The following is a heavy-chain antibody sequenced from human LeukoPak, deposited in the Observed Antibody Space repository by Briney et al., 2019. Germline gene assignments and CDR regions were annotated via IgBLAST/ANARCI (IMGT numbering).Heavy chain of an antibody. J-gene: IGHJ3*02. CDR3: AKGGRYSYGPDAFDI. D-gene: IGHD5-18*01. Sequence: GTSLRLSCAASGFTFSSYGMSWVRQAPGKGLEWVSAISGSGGSTYYADSVKGRFTISRDNSKNTLYLQMNSLRAEDTAVYYCAKGGRYSYGPDAFDIWGQGTMVTVSS. CDR2: ISGSGGST. CDR1: GFTFSSYG. V-gene: IGHV3-23*01.